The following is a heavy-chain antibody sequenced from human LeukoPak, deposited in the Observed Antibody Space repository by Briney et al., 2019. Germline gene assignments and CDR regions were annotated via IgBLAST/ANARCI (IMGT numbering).Heavy chain of an antibody. CDR1: GYTFIDNY. CDR3: ARATGDYVWGSFRSHYAS. V-gene: IGHV1-2*07. D-gene: IGHD3-16*02. Sequence: ASVKVSCKASGYTFIDNYIHWVRQAPGQGLEWLGWMSPNSGATNYGHKFQGRVTMPSDTSINTAYLELSSLSSDDTAVYYCARATGDYVWGSFRSHYASWGQGSLVTVSS. CDR2: MSPNSGAT. J-gene: IGHJ4*02.